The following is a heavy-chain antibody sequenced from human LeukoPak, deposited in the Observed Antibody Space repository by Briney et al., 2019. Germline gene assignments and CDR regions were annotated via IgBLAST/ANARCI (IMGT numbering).Heavy chain of an antibody. Sequence: GGSLRLSCAASGFTFSSYWMSWVRQAPGKGLEGVANIKQDGSEKYYVDSVKGRFTISRDNAKNSLYLQMNSLRAEDTAVYYCARNYYGSGKTPFDYWGQGTLVTVSS. V-gene: IGHV3-7*01. CDR1: GFTFSSYW. CDR2: IKQDGSEK. CDR3: ARNYYGSGKTPFDY. D-gene: IGHD3-10*01. J-gene: IGHJ4*02.